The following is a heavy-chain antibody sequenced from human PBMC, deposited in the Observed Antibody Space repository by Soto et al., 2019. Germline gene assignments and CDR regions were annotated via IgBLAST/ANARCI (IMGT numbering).Heavy chain of an antibody. J-gene: IGHJ5*02. V-gene: IGHV4-31*03. D-gene: IGHD6-6*01. Sequence: SETLSLTCTVSGGSISSGGYYWSWIRQHPGKGLEWIGYIYYSGSTYYNPSLKSRVTISVDTSKNQFSLRLSSVTAADTAVYYCARARRVYPPLDNWFDPWGQGTLVTVSS. CDR1: GGSISSGGYY. CDR3: ARARRVYPPLDNWFDP. CDR2: IYYSGST.